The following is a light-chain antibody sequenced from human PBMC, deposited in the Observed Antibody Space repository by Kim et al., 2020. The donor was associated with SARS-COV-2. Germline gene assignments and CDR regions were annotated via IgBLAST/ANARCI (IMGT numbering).Light chain of an antibody. J-gene: IGKJ4*01. Sequence: DIQVTQSPSTLSASAGDRVTITCRTSHNINDWLAWYQQKPGSAPRLLIHAASSLQSGAPSRFSGAGSGTEFTLTIDGLQPDDFALYLCLQYHDSWTFGGGTKVDIK. CDR1: HNINDW. CDR2: AAS. V-gene: IGKV1-5*01. CDR3: LQYHDSWT.